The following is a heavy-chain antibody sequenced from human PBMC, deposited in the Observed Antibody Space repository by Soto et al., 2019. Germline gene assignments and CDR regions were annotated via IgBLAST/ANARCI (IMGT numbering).Heavy chain of an antibody. D-gene: IGHD2-2*01. CDR1: GFTFSSYA. J-gene: IGHJ4*02. Sequence: EVQLLESGGGLVQPGGSLRVSRTASGFTFSSYARSWVRQAPGKGLEWVSSISDSDGSTYYADSVKGRFTISRDNSKNTLYLQMDSLRAEDTAVYYCAKEGYCSTTSCQIHFDYWGQGTLVTVSS. CDR3: AKEGYCSTTSCQIHFDY. CDR2: ISDSDGST. V-gene: IGHV3-23*01.